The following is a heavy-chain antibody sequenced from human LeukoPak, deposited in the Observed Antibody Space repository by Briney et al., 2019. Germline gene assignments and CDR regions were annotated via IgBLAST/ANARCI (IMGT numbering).Heavy chain of an antibody. Sequence: PSETLSLTCTVSGGSISSSSYYWSWIRQPPGKGLEWIGEINHSGSTNYNPSLKSRVTISVDTSKNQFSLKLSSVTAADTAVYYCASFNQLATSPGDYWGQGTLVTVSS. J-gene: IGHJ4*02. CDR3: ASFNQLATSPGDY. V-gene: IGHV4-39*07. D-gene: IGHD2-2*01. CDR1: GGSISSSSYY. CDR2: INHSGST.